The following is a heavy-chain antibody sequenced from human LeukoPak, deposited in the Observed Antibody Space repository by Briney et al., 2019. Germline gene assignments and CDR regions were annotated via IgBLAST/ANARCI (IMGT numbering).Heavy chain of an antibody. CDR3: ARDGGFGDSDRVRGAARWFLWYFDL. V-gene: IGHV3-30*04. J-gene: IGHJ2*01. CDR2: ISYDGSNK. Sequence: PGGSLRLSCAASGFTFSSYAMHWVRQAPGKGLEWVAVISYDGSNKYYADSVKGRFTISRDNSKNTLYLQMNSLRAEDTAVYYCARDGGFGDSDRVRGAARWFLWYFDLWGRGTLVTVSS. D-gene: IGHD6-6*01. CDR1: GFTFSSYA.